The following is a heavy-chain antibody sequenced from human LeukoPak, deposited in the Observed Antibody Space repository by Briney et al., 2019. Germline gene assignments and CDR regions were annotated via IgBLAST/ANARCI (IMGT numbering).Heavy chain of an antibody. D-gene: IGHD4/OR15-4a*01. V-gene: IGHV3-11*01. Sequence: GGSLRLSCAASGFRFDDYYLSWIRQAPGKGLEWISFISASGGMMDHADSVKGRFTISRDNAKNSVYLEMNNLSAEDTAVYHCARHMVLSPCDYWGPGTLVTVSS. CDR1: GFRFDDYY. CDR2: ISASGGMM. J-gene: IGHJ4*02. CDR3: ARHMVLSPCDY.